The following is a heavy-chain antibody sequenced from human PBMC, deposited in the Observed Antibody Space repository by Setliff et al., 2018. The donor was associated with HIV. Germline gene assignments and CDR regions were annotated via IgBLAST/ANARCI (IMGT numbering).Heavy chain of an antibody. J-gene: IGHJ4*02. Sequence: SETLSLTCTVSGGSISSYYWSWIRQPAGRGLEWIGHIYSSGTTTYNPSLKSRVTISIDMSKTQLSLNLNSVTAADTALYYCALWGYSNAGGFDYWGQGTLVTVSS. D-gene: IGHD5-12*01. CDR2: IYSSGTT. CDR3: ALWGYSNAGGFDY. CDR1: GGSISSYY. V-gene: IGHV4-4*09.